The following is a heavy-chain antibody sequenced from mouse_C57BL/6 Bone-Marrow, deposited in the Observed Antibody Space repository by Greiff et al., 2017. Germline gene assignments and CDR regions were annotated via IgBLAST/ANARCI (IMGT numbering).Heavy chain of an antibody. CDR2: IYPGDGDT. V-gene: IGHV1-82*01. CDR3: ARLRPFAY. J-gene: IGHJ3*01. Sequence: QVQLQQSGPELVKPGASVKISCKASGYAFSSSWMNWVKQRPGKGLEWIGRIYPGDGDTNYNGKFKGKATLTADKSSSTAYMQLSSLTSEDSAVYFCARLRPFAYWGQGTLVTVSA. CDR1: GYAFSSSW.